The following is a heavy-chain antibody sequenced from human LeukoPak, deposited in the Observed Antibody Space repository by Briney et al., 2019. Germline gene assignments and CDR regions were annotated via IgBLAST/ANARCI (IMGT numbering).Heavy chain of an antibody. CDR3: AKGHYYDSSGYCAFDI. V-gene: IGHV3-30-3*01. CDR1: GFTFSSYA. CDR2: ISYDGSNK. D-gene: IGHD3-22*01. J-gene: IGHJ3*02. Sequence: GGSLRLSCAASGFTFSSYAMHWARQAPGKGLEWVAVISYDGSNKYYADSVKGRFTISRDNSKNTLYLQMNSLRAEDTAVYYCAKGHYYDSSGYCAFDIWGQGTMVTVSS.